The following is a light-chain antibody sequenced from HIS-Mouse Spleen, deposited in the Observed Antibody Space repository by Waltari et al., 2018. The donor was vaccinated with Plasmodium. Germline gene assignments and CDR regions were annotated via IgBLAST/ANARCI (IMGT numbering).Light chain of an antibody. J-gene: IGKJ2*01. Sequence: DIQMTQSPSTLSASVGDRVTITCRASQSISSWLAWYQQKPGKAPKLLNYKASSLESGVPSRFSGSGSGTEFTLTISSLQPDDFATYYCQQYNSYSGTFGQGTKLEIK. CDR1: QSISSW. CDR3: QQYNSYSGT. CDR2: KAS. V-gene: IGKV1-5*03.